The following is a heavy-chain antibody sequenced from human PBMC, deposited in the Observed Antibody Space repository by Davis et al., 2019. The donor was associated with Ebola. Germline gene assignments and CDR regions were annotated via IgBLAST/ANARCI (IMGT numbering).Heavy chain of an antibody. D-gene: IGHD6-13*01. CDR2: ISSSSSTI. CDR1: GFTFSSYS. CDR3: ARVKGVEQQLVYYYYGMDV. Sequence: GESLKISRAASGFTFSSYSMNWVRQAPGKGLEWVSYISSSSSTIYYADSVKGRFTISRDNAKNSLYLQMNSLRDEDTAVYYCARVKGVEQQLVYYYYGMDVWGKGTTVTVSS. V-gene: IGHV3-48*02. J-gene: IGHJ6*04.